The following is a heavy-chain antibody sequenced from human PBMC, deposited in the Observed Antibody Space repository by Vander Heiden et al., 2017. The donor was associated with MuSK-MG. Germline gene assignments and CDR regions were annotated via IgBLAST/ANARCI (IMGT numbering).Heavy chain of an antibody. D-gene: IGHD3-16*01. CDR2: VHSDGTT. CDR1: GGSITDYY. V-gene: IGHV4-4*08. Sequence: QVQLQESGPGLVKPSETLSLTCSVSGGSITDYYWSWIRQPPGKGLEWIGYVHSDGTTDYNPSLKGRVTVSADTSSNQVSLRLSSVNAPDTAVYYGTGDISETFIMGFIDY. CDR3: TGDISETFIMGFIDY. J-gene: IGHJ4*01.